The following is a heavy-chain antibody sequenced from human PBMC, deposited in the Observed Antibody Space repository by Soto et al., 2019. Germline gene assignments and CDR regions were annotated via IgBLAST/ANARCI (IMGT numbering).Heavy chain of an antibody. CDR3: ARPSVLYYDFWSGPLDYYGMDV. Sequence: SETLSLTCTVSGGSISSSSYYWGWIRQPPGKGLEWIGSIYYSGGTYYNPSLKSRVTISVDTSKNQFSLKLSSVTAADTAVYYCARPSVLYYDFWSGPLDYYGMDVWGQGTTVTVSS. CDR1: GGSISSSSYY. V-gene: IGHV4-39*01. J-gene: IGHJ6*02. CDR2: IYYSGGT. D-gene: IGHD3-3*01.